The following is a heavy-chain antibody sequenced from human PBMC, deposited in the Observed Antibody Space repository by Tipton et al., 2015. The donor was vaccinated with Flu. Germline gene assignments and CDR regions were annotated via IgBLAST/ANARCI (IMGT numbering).Heavy chain of an antibody. J-gene: IGHJ4*02. CDR2: ISDSGGST. D-gene: IGHD2-2*01. CDR1: GFSFRTYA. CDR3: AKVHTHYCSSNSCYLDS. Sequence: SLRLSCVASGFSFRTYAMSWVRQAPGKGLEWVSAISDSGGSTYYAVSVKGRFTISRDNPENTLSLQMNSLRLEDTAVYYCAKVHTHYCSSNSCYLDSWGQGTLVTVSS. V-gene: IGHV3-23*01.